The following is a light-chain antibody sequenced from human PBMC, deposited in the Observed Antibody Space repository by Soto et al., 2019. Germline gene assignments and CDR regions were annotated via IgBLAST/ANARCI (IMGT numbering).Light chain of an antibody. CDR1: QSISSSY. CDR3: QQYGSSSWT. V-gene: IGKV3-20*01. Sequence: EIVLTQATGTLSLSPGKRATLSCRASQSISSSYLAWYQQRPGQAPRLLIYGASSRATGIPDRFSDSGSGTEFTLTISRLEPEDFAVYYCQQYGSSSWTFGQGTKVDIK. J-gene: IGKJ1*01. CDR2: GAS.